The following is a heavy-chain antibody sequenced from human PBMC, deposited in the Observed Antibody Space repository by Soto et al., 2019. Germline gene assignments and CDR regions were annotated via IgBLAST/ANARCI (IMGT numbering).Heavy chain of an antibody. V-gene: IGHV3-30*18. CDR2: ISYDGSHK. Sequence: QVQLVESGGGVVQPGRSLRLSCAVSGFTFNSYGMHWVRQSPGTGLEWVTLISYDGSHKYYTDSVKGRFTISRDNSKHTRYLQMHSLRDEDKAVYYCAKDRAGYSRGMDVWGQGTTVTVSS. J-gene: IGHJ6*02. CDR1: GFTFNSYG. D-gene: IGHD5-12*01. CDR3: AKDRAGYSRGMDV.